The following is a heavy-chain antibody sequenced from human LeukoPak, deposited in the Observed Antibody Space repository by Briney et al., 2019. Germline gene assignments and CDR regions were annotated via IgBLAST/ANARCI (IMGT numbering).Heavy chain of an antibody. CDR1: GFTFDDYA. CDR3: AKDTGYDILSGPDAFDI. CDR2: ISWNSGSI. V-gene: IGHV3-9*01. Sequence: GESLRLSCAASGFTFDDYAMHWVRQAPGKGLEWVSGISWNSGSIGYADSVKGRFTISRDNAKNSLYLQMNSLRAEDTALYYCAKDTGYDILSGPDAFDIWGQGTMVTVSS. D-gene: IGHD3-9*01. J-gene: IGHJ3*02.